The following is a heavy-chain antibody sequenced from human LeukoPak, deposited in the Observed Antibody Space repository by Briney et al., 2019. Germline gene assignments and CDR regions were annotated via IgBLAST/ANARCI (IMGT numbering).Heavy chain of an antibody. CDR2: IWYDGSNK. CDR1: GFTFSSYG. D-gene: IGHD2/OR15-2a*01. J-gene: IGHJ4*02. CDR3: GRAGSFSPIEY. V-gene: IGHV3-33*01. Sequence: PGRSLRLSCAASGFTFSSYGMHWVRQAPGKGLEWVAVIWYDGSNKYYADSVKGRFTISRDNSKNTLYLQMNSLRAEDTAVYYCGRAGSFSPIEYWGQGTLVTVSS.